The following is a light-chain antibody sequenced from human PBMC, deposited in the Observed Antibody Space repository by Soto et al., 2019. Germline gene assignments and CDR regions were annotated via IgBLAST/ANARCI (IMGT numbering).Light chain of an antibody. CDR3: QQRSNWPIT. Sequence: EIVLTQSPGTLSLSPGERATLSCRASQSVNSGFLAWYQQKPGQAPRLLIYGASSRATGIPDRFSGSGSGTDFTLTISRLEPEDFAAYYCQQRSNWPITFGQGTRLEIK. V-gene: IGKV3D-20*02. CDR2: GAS. J-gene: IGKJ5*01. CDR1: QSVNSGF.